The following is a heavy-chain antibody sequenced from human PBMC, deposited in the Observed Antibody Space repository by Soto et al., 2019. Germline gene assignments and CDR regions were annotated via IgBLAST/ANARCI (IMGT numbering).Heavy chain of an antibody. Sequence: SVKVSCKASGGTFSSYTISWVRQAPGQGLEWMGRIIPVLGIANYAQKFQGRVTITADKSTSTAYMELSSLRSEDTAVYYCASEPVTVTGTLPDWGQGTLVTVSS. J-gene: IGHJ4*02. CDR3: ASEPVTVTGTLPD. D-gene: IGHD1-20*01. CDR2: IIPVLGIA. V-gene: IGHV1-69*02. CDR1: GGTFSSYT.